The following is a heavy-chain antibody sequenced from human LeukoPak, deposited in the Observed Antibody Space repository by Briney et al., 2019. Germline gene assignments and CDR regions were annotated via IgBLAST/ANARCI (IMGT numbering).Heavy chain of an antibody. V-gene: IGHV1-18*01. CDR1: GYTFTSYG. CDR2: ISAYNGNT. J-gene: IGHJ5*02. CDR3: ARDLAARPNWFDP. D-gene: IGHD6-6*01. Sequence: ASVKVSCKASGYTFTSYGISWVRQAPGQGLEWMGWISAYNGNTNYAQKLQGRVTMTTDTSTSTAYIELRSLRSDDTAVYYCARDLAARPNWFDPWGQGTLVTVSS.